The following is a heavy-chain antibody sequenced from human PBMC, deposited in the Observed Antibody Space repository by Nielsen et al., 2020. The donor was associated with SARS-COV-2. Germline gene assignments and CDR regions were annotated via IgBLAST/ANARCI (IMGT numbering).Heavy chain of an antibody. CDR1: GFTFSSYS. V-gene: IGHV3-21*01. CDR2: ISSSSSYI. J-gene: IGHJ4*02. Sequence: GGSLRLSCAASGFTFSSYSMNWVRQAPGKGLEWVSSISSSSSYIYYADSVKGRFTISRDNAKNSLYLQMNSLRAEDTAVYYCARVDIGSYGDFDYWGQGTLVTVSS. CDR3: ARVDIGSYGDFDY. D-gene: IGHD5-12*01.